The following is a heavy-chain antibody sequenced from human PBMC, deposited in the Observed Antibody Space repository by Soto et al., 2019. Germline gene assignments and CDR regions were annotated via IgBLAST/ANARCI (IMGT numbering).Heavy chain of an antibody. CDR2: IDPSDGSS. J-gene: IGHJ4*02. CDR3: VRPTEGRFND. D-gene: IGHD1-1*01. V-gene: IGHV1-46*01. CDR1: GYTFPTYH. Sequence: GASVKVSCKASGYTFPTYHMHWVRQAPGQGLEWMGRIDPSDGSSIYAQKFQGGVTMTRDTSTSTVYMEMSSLRSDDTAVYYCVRPTEGRFNDWGQGTLVTVSS.